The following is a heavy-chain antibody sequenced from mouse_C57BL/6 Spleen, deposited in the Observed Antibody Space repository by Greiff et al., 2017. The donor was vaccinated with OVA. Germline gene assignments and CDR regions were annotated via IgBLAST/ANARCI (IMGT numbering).Heavy chain of an antibody. CDR3: ARGRWDGSHFDY. D-gene: IGHD4-1*01. Sequence: QVHVKQPGAELVKPGASVKMSCKASGYTFTSYWITWVKQRPGQGLEWIGDIYPGSGSTNYNEKFKSKATLTVATSSSTAYMQRSSLTSEDSAVYYCARGRWDGSHFDYWGQGTTLTVSS. V-gene: IGHV1-55*01. CDR1: GYTFTSYW. CDR2: IYPGSGST. J-gene: IGHJ2*01.